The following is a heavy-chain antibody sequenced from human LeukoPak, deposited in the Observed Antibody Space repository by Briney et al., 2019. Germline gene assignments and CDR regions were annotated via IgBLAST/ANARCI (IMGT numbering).Heavy chain of an antibody. CDR3: AKDTGGNGAYFYAMDV. CDR2: INWNSDTK. CDR1: GFAFHNYA. D-gene: IGHD4-23*01. V-gene: IGHV3-9*01. Sequence: GRSLRLSCVGSGFAFHNYAMHWVRRPPGKGLEWVSAINWNSDTKAYADSVKGRFAISRDRARNSLYLQMDSLRPEDTALYYCAKDTGGNGAYFYAMDVWGQGTSVTVSS. J-gene: IGHJ6*02.